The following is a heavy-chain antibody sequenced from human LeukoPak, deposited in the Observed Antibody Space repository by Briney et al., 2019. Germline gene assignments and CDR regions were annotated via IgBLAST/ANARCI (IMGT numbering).Heavy chain of an antibody. CDR2: INQDGSEK. CDR1: GFTFSSYW. Sequence: GRSLRLSCAASGFTFSSYWLSWVRQAPGKGLEWVANINQDGSEKYYVDSVKGRFTISRDNAKNSLYLQMNSLRAEDTAMYYCARVRHLDFWGQGTLVTVSS. CDR3: ARVRHLDF. V-gene: IGHV3-7*01. J-gene: IGHJ4*02.